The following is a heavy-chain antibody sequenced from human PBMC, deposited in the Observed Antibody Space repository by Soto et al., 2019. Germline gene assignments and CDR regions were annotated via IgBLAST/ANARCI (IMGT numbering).Heavy chain of an antibody. CDR1: GGSFTTYA. D-gene: IGHD6-19*01. CDR3: ARVAEEELAGASFYDY. CDR2: LIPLFGTP. V-gene: IGHV1-69*01. J-gene: IGHJ4*01. Sequence: QVQLVQSGAEVKKTGSSVRVSCKASGGSFTTYAINWMRQAPGQGLEWMGGLIPLFGTPNYAQKFQGRLTITADESTSTAHMELSSLRSEDTAVYYCARVAEEELAGASFYDYWGHGTLVTVSS.